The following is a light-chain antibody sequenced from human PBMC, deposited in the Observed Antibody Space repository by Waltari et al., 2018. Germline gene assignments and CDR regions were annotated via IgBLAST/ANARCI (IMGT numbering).Light chain of an antibody. Sequence: EVVLTQSPGTLSVSPGESATLSCRASQSVSSGYLAWYQQKPGQAPRLVIYGASTRATGIPDRFSASGSGTDFTLTISRLEPEDFAVYYCQQFSHSPITFGQGSRLDNK. V-gene: IGKV3-20*01. CDR1: QSVSSGY. CDR3: QQFSHSPIT. J-gene: IGKJ5*01. CDR2: GAS.